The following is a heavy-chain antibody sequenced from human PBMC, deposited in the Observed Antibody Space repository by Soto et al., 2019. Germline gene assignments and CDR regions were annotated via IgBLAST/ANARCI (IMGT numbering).Heavy chain of an antibody. CDR3: ADLSRYCTSSNCD. J-gene: IGHJ4*02. CDR2: NIGTSAST. CDR1: GFTFSSYS. Sequence: DVRLLESGGGLVQPGGSLRLSCAASGFTFSSYSMSWVRQAPGKGLERVSNIGTSASTYYGDSVRGQFTISRDNSRNTLYLQMNSLRAEDTAVYYCADLSRYCTSSNCDWGQGTLVTVSS. V-gene: IGHV3-23*01. D-gene: IGHD2-2*01.